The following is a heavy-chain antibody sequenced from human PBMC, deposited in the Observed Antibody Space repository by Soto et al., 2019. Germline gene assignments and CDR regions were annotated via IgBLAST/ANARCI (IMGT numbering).Heavy chain of an antibody. Sequence: SETLSLTCTVSGGSISSSSYYWGWIRQPPGKGLEWIGRIYYSGSTYYNPSLKSGVTISVDTSKNQFSLKLSSVTAADTAVYYCARTPFSNDVGPRYGMDVWGQGTTVTVSS. V-gene: IGHV4-39*01. CDR3: ARTPFSNDVGPRYGMDV. CDR1: GGSISSSSYY. CDR2: IYYSGST. D-gene: IGHD4-4*01. J-gene: IGHJ6*02.